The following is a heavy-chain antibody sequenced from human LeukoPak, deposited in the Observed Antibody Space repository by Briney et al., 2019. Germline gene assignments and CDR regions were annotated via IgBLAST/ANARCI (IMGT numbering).Heavy chain of an antibody. CDR2: IYYSGST. D-gene: IGHD6-19*01. CDR3: ATRGLRGSGWYRVDY. V-gene: IGHV4-59*08. CDR1: GGSISSYY. Sequence: PSQTLSLTCTVSGGSISSYYWSWIRQPPGKGLEWIGYIYYSGSTNYNPSLKSRVTISVDTSKNQFSLELSSVTAADTAVYYCATRGLRGSGWYRVDYWGQGTLVTVSS. J-gene: IGHJ4*02.